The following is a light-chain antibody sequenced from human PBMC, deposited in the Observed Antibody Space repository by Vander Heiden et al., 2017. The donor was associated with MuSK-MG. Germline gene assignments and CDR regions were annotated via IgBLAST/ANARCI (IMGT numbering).Light chain of an antibody. CDR2: G. V-gene: IGKV3-15*01. Sequence: EIVMTQSPATLSVSPGERATLSCRASQSVSSNLAWYQQKPGQAPRLLIYGGSGTEFTLTISSLQSADFAVYYSQQDNNWARTFGQGTKVEIK. J-gene: IGKJ1*01. CDR1: QSVSSN. CDR3: QQDNNWART.